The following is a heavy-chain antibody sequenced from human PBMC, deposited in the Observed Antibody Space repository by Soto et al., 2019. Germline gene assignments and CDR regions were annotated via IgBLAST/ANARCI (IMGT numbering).Heavy chain of an antibody. CDR1: GFTFTRYS. CDR3: ARVIYGGWSTIKDYYYYAMDV. CDR2: ISGGSSRI. Sequence: EVQLVESGGGLVKPGGSLRLSCAASGFTFTRYSMNWVRQAPGKGLEWVSYISGGSSRIFYADSVKGRTISRDNAKNSLYLQMNSLRDEDTGVYYCARVIYGGWSTIKDYYYYAMDVWGQGTTVTVSS. V-gene: IGHV3-48*02. J-gene: IGHJ6*02. D-gene: IGHD5-12*01.